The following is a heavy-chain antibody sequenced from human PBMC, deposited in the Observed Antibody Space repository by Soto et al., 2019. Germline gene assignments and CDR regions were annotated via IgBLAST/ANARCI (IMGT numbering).Heavy chain of an antibody. Sequence: ASVKVSCKASGYTFTSYYMHWVRQAPGQGLEWMGIINPSGGSTSYAQKFQGRVTMTRDTSTSTVYMELSSLRPEDTAIYYCAKDEGVGGTLGLPNGNEYWGLGVLVTVSS. V-gene: IGHV1-46*01. D-gene: IGHD1-26*01. J-gene: IGHJ4*02. CDR2: INPSGGST. CDR3: AKDEGVGGTLGLPNGNEY. CDR1: GYTFTSYY.